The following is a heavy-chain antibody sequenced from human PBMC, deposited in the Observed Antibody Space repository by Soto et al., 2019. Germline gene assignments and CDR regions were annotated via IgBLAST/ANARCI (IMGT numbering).Heavy chain of an antibody. Sequence: TSETLSLTCTVSGGSISTYYWSWIRQPAGKGLEWIGRIDTSGNTNYNPSLKSRVTMSVDTSKKQFSLKLTSVTAADTAVYYCARYSSNWFQTEGMDVWGQGTTVTV. CDR2: IDTSGNT. J-gene: IGHJ6*02. D-gene: IGHD6-13*01. CDR1: GGSISTYY. V-gene: IGHV4-4*07. CDR3: ARYSSNWFQTEGMDV.